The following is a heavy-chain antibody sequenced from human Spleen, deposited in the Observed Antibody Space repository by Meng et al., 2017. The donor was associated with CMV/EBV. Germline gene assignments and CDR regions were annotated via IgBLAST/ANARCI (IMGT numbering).Heavy chain of an antibody. CDR3: ARAGGYSYGHLYYYYGMDV. J-gene: IGHJ6*02. CDR2: TYFKSIWYT. CDR1: GDSVSRNGAA. D-gene: IGHD5-18*01. V-gene: IGHV6-1*01. Sequence: SETLSLTCVISGDSVSRNGAAWNWIRQSPSRGLEWLGRTYFKSIWYTDYAVSVRSRIAINADTAGNQFSLQLRFVTPDDTAVYYCARAGGYSYGHLYYYYGMDVWGQGTTVTVSS.